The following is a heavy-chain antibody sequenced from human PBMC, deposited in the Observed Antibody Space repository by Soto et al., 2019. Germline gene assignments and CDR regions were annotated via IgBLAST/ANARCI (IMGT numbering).Heavy chain of an antibody. V-gene: IGHV3-23*01. J-gene: IGHJ6*02. CDR3: AKGRARGYYGSGSRGV. CDR1: GFTFSSYA. Sequence: EVQLLESGGGLVQPGGSLRLSCAASGFTFSSYAMSWVRQAPGKGLEWVSAISGSGGSTYYADSVKGRFTISRDNSKNTLYLQMNSLRAEDTAVYYCAKGRARGYYGSGSRGVWGQGTTVTVSS. CDR2: ISGSGGST. D-gene: IGHD3-10*01.